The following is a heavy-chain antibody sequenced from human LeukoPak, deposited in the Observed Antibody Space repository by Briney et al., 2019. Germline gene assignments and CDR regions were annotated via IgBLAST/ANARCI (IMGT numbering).Heavy chain of an antibody. D-gene: IGHD1-26*01. CDR1: GGSISSSSYY. J-gene: IGHJ4*02. CDR2: IYYSGST. V-gene: IGHV4-39*07. CDR3: ARGSIVGVDY. Sequence: NSSETLSLTCTVSGGSISSSSYYWGWIRQPPGKGLEWIGSIYYSGSTYYNPSLKSRVTISVDTSKNQFSLKLSSVTAADTAVYYCARGSIVGVDYWGQGTLVTVSS.